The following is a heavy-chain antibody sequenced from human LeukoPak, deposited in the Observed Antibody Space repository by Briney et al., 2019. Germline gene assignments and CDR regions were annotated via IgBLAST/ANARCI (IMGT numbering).Heavy chain of an antibody. CDR1: GGSISSYY. V-gene: IGHV4-59*12. J-gene: IGHJ4*02. Sequence: SETLSLTCTVSGGSISSYYWSWIRQPPGKGLEWIGYIYYSGSTNYNPSLKSRLTISVDTSKNQFSLTLSSVTAADTAVYYCASAFNYHFDYWGQGTLVTVSP. D-gene: IGHD5-24*01. CDR2: IYYSGST. CDR3: ASAFNYHFDY.